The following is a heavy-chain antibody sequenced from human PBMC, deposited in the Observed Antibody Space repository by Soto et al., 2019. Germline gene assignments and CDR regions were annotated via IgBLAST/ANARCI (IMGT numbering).Heavy chain of an antibody. D-gene: IGHD6-19*01. J-gene: IGHJ6*02. CDR3: AKDRAAVTGAYYYYGLDV. CDR2: VSWDGGAT. Sequence: EVHLVESGGVVVQPGGSLRLSCAASGFTFDDYTMHWVRQAPGKGLEWVSLVSWDGGATYYADSVKGRFIISRDNNENSLYLQMSRLRTEDTALYYCAKDRAAVTGAYYYYGLDVWGQGTTVTVSS. V-gene: IGHV3-43*01. CDR1: GFTFDDYT.